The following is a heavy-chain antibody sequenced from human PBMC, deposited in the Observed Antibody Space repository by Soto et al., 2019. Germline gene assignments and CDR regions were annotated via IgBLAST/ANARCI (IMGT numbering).Heavy chain of an antibody. D-gene: IGHD3-3*01. J-gene: IGHJ6*02. CDR3: ARDPRYDFWSGPYGMDV. CDR1: GGSISSGGYY. CDR2: IYYSGST. V-gene: IGHV4-31*03. Sequence: LSLTCTVSGGSISSGGYYWSWIRQHPGKGLEWIGYIYYSGSTYYNPSLKSRVTISVDTSKNQFSLKLSSVTAADTAVYYCARDPRYDFWSGPYGMDVWGQGTTVTVSS.